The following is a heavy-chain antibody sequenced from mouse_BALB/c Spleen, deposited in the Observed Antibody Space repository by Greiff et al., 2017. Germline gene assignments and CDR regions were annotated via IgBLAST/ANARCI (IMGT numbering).Heavy chain of an antibody. CDR3: ARSHLYYGPLYFDY. D-gene: IGHD1-1*01. CDR2: INPSTGYT. J-gene: IGHJ2*01. V-gene: IGHV1-7*01. CDR1: GYTFTSYW. Sequence: QVQLKESGAELAKPGASVKMSCKASGYTFTSYWMHWVKQRPGQGLEWIGYINPSTGYTEYNQKFKDKATLTADKSSSTAYMQLSSLTSEDSAVYYCARSHLYYGPLYFDYWGQGTTLTVSS.